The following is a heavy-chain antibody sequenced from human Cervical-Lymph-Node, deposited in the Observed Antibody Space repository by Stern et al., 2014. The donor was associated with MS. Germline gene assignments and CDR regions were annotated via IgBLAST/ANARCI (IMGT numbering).Heavy chain of an antibody. CDR3: ARGRNGFGYDS. V-gene: IGHV4-61*02. CDR2: IYTSGSP. CDR1: GGPISSGTYY. Sequence: QVQLQESGPGLVKPSQTLSLTCTVSGGPISSGTYYWSWIRQPAGKGLEWIGRIYTSGSPDSPPSPKSRVTIAVDMSKTQLPLRLPHVTAADTAVYYCARGRNGFGYDSWGQGTLATVSP. J-gene: IGHJ4*02. D-gene: IGHD2-15*01.